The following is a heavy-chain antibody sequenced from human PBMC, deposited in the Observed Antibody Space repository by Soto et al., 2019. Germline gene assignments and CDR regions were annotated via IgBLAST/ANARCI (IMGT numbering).Heavy chain of an antibody. CDR1: GFTFSSHW. CDR3: ATSMRHTLNP. D-gene: IGHD2-8*01. V-gene: IGHV3-7*01. J-gene: IGHJ5*02. Sequence: EVQVVESGGDLVRPGGSLRLSCAASGFTFSSHWMTWVRQVPGKGLEWVANINQDGSDQYYVDSVKGRFTISRDNAKNSLCLHMNSLRVEDTAVYYCATSMRHTLNPWGQGTLVTVSS. CDR2: INQDGSDQ.